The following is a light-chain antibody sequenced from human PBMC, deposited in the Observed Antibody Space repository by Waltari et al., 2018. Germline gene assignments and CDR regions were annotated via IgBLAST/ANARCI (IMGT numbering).Light chain of an antibody. CDR1: SRDLGGYTF. V-gene: IGLV2-14*01. Sequence: QSALTQPASVSGSPGPSITISCTGTSRDLGGYTFFPWYQQHPGKVPKLMIYDVDKRPSGVSNRFSGSKSGNTASLTISGLQPDDDADYYCASYTSSATVVFGGGTELTVL. CDR3: ASYTSSATVV. J-gene: IGLJ2*01. CDR2: DVD.